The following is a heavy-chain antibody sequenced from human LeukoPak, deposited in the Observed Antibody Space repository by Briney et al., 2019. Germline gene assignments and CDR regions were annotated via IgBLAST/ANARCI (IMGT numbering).Heavy chain of an antibody. Sequence: PGGSLRLSCAASGFTFSSYAMSWVRQAPGKGLEWVSAISGSGGSTYYADSVKGRFTISRDNSKNTLYLQMNSLRAEDTVVYYCAKWYYDILTGYLPLFDYWGQGTLVTVSS. CDR3: AKWYYDILTGYLPLFDY. CDR1: GFTFSSYA. V-gene: IGHV3-23*01. J-gene: IGHJ4*02. D-gene: IGHD3-9*01. CDR2: ISGSGGST.